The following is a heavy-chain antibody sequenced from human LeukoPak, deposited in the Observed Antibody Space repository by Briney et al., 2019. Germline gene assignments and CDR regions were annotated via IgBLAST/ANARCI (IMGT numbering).Heavy chain of an antibody. CDR1: GFIFSSYA. CDR3: AKAGTTGIHHWFDP. V-gene: IGHV4-38-2*01. Sequence: GSLRLSCAASGFIFSSYAMSWIRQPPGKGLEWIGNIYHSGGSYYNPSLKSRVTILVDTSKNQFSLKLSSVTAADTAVYYCAKAGTTGIHHWFDPWGQGNLVTVSS. J-gene: IGHJ5*02. CDR2: IYHSGGS. D-gene: IGHD1-1*01.